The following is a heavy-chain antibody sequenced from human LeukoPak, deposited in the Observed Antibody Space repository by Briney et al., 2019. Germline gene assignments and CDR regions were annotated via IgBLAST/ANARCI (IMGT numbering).Heavy chain of an antibody. Sequence: GGTLRLSCAASGFTFSSYAMSWVRQAPGKGLEWVSAISGSGGSTYYVDSVKGRFTISRDNSKNTLYLQMNSLRAEDTAVYYCASPGLAYDYWGQGTLVTVSS. CDR2: ISGSGGST. J-gene: IGHJ4*02. V-gene: IGHV3-23*01. CDR3: ASPGLAYDY. CDR1: GFTFSSYA. D-gene: IGHD3/OR15-3a*01.